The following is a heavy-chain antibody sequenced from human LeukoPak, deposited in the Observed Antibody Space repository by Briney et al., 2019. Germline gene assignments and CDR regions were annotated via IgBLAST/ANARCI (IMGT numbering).Heavy chain of an antibody. CDR1: GGSISSSGHY. Sequence: PSETLSLTCTVSGGSISSSGHYWGWVRQTPGKGLEWLGTVYYSGSTYYNPSLKSRINISVDPSKNQFSLQLRSVTAADTTVYYCARQQTSGFYIPAKYYFDFWGQGTLVTVAS. CDR3: ARQQTSGFYIPAKYYFDF. D-gene: IGHD6-19*01. V-gene: IGHV4-39*01. CDR2: VYYSGST. J-gene: IGHJ4*02.